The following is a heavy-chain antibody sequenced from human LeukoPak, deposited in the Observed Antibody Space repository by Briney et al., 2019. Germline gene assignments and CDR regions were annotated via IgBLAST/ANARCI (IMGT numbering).Heavy chain of an antibody. Sequence: SQTLSLTCAISGNSVSSNNAAWNWIRLSPSRGLEWLGRTYYRSKWFNDYAGSVKSQISINPDTSKNQFSLHPNSVTPEDTAVYYCATVDTAMDSAFDVWGQGTMVTVSS. CDR3: ATVDTAMDSAFDV. V-gene: IGHV6-1*01. J-gene: IGHJ3*01. CDR1: GNSVSSNNAA. D-gene: IGHD5-18*01. CDR2: TYYRSKWFN.